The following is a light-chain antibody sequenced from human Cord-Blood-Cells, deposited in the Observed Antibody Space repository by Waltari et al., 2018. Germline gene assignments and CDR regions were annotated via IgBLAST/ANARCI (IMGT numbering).Light chain of an antibody. V-gene: IGKV3-15*01. CDR1: QSVNSN. CDR2: GAS. J-gene: IGKJ3*01. Sequence: EIVMTQSPATLSVSPGERATLSCRAIQSVNSNLAWYQQKPGQAPRLLIYGASTRAPGIPARFSGSRSGTEFTLTISSLQSEDFAVYYCQQYNNWPTFGPGTKVDIK. CDR3: QQYNNWPT.